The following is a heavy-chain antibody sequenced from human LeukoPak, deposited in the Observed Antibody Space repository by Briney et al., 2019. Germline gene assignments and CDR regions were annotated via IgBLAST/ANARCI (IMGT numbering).Heavy chain of an antibody. Sequence: PGTSLRLSCAASGITFNAIHWVRQAPGKGLEWVALTWYDGRNKYYADSVKGRFTISIDNSKNMVYLHMNSLRADDTAVYYCARELFVAESCPDYGGRGPLVTVSS. CDR1: GITFNA. V-gene: IGHV3-33*01. CDR2: TWYDGRNK. CDR3: ARELFVAESCPDY. J-gene: IGHJ4*02. D-gene: IGHD3-3*01.